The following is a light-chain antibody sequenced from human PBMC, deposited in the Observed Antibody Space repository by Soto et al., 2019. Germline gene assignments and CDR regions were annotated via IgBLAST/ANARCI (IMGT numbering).Light chain of an antibody. CDR3: QQYDVLPWT. V-gene: IGKV3-15*01. Sequence: EIVMTQSPANLSVSPGERATLSCRASQSGRTNLACYQQSPGQAPRLLIYGASTRATGIPAGLRGGGSETVCTLTMSSLQSEAFAVYYCQQYDVLPWTFGQGTKGEIK. CDR1: QSGRTN. J-gene: IGKJ1*01. CDR2: GAS.